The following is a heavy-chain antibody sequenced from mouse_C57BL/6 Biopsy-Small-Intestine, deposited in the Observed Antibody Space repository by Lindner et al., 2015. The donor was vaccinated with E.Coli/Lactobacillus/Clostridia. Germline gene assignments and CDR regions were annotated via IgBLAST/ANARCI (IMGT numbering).Heavy chain of an antibody. J-gene: IGHJ4*01. V-gene: IGHV1-79*01. CDR1: GYTFNNYD. Sequence: SVKVSCKGSGYTFNNYDITWVRHAPGQGLEWMGRITAYNANTNYAQKLQGRVTMTRDTSTSTAYMELRSLRSDDTAIYYCAREGGYTYCLDYWGQGSLVTVSS. D-gene: IGHD1-1*02. CDR3: AREGGYTYCLDY. CDR2: ITAYNANT.